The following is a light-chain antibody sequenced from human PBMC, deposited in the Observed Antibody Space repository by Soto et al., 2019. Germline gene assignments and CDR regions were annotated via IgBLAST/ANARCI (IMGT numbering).Light chain of an antibody. J-gene: IGKJ1*01. Sequence: EIVLTQSPATLSVSPGERATLSCRASQSVSTNVAWYQQKPGQSPRLLLYGTSTRAAVIPGRFSGSGSGTEFTLTISGLHSEDSAVYYCQQYNHWWTFGQGTKVDIK. CDR2: GTS. V-gene: IGKV3-15*01. CDR1: QSVSTN. CDR3: QQYNHWWT.